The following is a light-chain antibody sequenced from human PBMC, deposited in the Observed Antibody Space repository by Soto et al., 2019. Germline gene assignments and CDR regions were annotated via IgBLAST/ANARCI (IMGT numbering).Light chain of an antibody. CDR1: QSVGNN. Sequence: EIVMTQSPATLSVSPGARATLFCRASQSVGNNLAWYQQKPGQAPRLLIYGSSTRATGIPFRFSGSGSGTEFTLAISSLQAEDFAVYYCQQYNDWPPKNTFGQGTELYIK. V-gene: IGKV3-15*01. CDR3: QQYNDWPPKNT. CDR2: GSS. J-gene: IGKJ2*01.